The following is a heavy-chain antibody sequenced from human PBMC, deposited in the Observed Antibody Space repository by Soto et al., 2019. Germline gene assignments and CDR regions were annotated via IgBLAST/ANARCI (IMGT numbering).Heavy chain of an antibody. D-gene: IGHD2-2*01. V-gene: IGHV1-18*01. Sequence: RASVKVSCKASGYTFTSYGISWVRQAPGQGLEWMGWISASNGNTNYAQILQGRVTMTTDTSTSTAYLELRSLRSDDTAVYYCARVEAAMSGHWFDPWGQGTLVTVSS. J-gene: IGHJ5*02. CDR2: ISASNGNT. CDR1: GYTFTSYG. CDR3: ARVEAAMSGHWFDP.